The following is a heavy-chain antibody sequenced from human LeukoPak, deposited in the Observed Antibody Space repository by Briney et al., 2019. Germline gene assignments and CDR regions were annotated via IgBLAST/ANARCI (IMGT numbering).Heavy chain of an antibody. CDR2: IYYSGST. D-gene: IGHD3-10*01. V-gene: IGHV4-39*07. Sequence: SETLSLTCTVSGGSISSSSYYWGWIRQPPGKGLEWIGNIYYSGSTYYNPSLKSRVTISVDTSKNELSLKLSSVTAADTAVYYCATTRRITMIGGAFDIWGQGTMVTVSS. CDR1: GGSISSSSYY. J-gene: IGHJ3*02. CDR3: ATTRRITMIGGAFDI.